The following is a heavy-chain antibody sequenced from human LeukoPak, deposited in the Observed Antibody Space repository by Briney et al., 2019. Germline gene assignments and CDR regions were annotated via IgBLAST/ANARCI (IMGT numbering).Heavy chain of an antibody. CDR3: ARELLRESWYFDL. D-gene: IGHD2-21*01. CDR2: ISSSSRYK. V-gene: IGHV3-21*01. Sequence: GGSLRLSCAASGFTFSSYSMNWVRQAPGKGLEWVSSISSSSRYKDYADSVKGRFTISRDNAENSLYLQMNGLRAEDTAVYYCARELLRESWYFDLWGRGTLVTVSS. CDR1: GFTFSSYS. J-gene: IGHJ2*01.